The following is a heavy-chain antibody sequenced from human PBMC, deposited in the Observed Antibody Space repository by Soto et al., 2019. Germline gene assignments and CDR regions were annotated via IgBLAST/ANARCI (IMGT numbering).Heavy chain of an antibody. V-gene: IGHV1-8*01. CDR3: ARGLAGNSCKNARLTVYX. J-gene: IGHJ4*02. Sequence: ASVKVSCKASGYTFTSYEMNWVRQATGQGLEWMGWMNPDSGRAGYAHKFQGRVTMTRNASISTDYMELNSLRSEDTAVYYCARGLAGNSCKNARLTVYXWGQGTLVTVSX. CDR1: GYTFTSYE. CDR2: MNPDSGRA. D-gene: IGHD3-9*01.